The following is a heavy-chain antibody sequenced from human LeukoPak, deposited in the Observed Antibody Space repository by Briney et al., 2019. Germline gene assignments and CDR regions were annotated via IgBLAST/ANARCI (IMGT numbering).Heavy chain of an antibody. CDR1: GSTFSSYG. Sequence: GGSLRLSCAASGSTFSSYGMHWVRQAPGKGLEWVALIWYDGSNKYYADSVKGRFTISRDNSKNTLYLQMNSLRTEDTAAYFCAREDYGGNPDYNYGMDVWGQGTTVTVSS. CDR2: IWYDGSNK. D-gene: IGHD4-23*01. V-gene: IGHV3-30*02. CDR3: AREDYGGNPDYNYGMDV. J-gene: IGHJ6*02.